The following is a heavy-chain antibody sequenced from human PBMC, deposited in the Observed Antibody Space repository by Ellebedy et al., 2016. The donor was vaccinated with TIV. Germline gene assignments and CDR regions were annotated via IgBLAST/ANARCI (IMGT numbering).Heavy chain of an antibody. V-gene: IGHV4-59*01. CDR2: IYYSGST. CDR1: GGSISSYY. D-gene: IGHD3-3*01. Sequence: SETLSLTCTVSGGSISSYYWSWIRQPPGKGLEWIGYIYYSGSTNYNPSLKSRVTISADTSKNQFSLKLSSVTAADTAVYYCARGASYYDFWTGYLYYFDYWGQGTLVTVSS. CDR3: ARGASYYDFWTGYLYYFDY. J-gene: IGHJ4*02.